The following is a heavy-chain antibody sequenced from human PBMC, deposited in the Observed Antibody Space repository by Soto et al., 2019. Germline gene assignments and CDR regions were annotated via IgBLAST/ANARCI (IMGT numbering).Heavy chain of an antibody. CDR2: INHSGST. CDR3: ARARGYCSGGSCFNDAFDI. J-gene: IGHJ3*02. CDR1: GGSFSGYY. V-gene: IGHV4-34*01. Sequence: QVQLQQWGAGLLKPSETLSLTCAVYGGSFSGYYWSWIRQPPGKGLEWIGEINHSGSTNYNPSLKSRVTRSVDTSKNQFSLKLSSVTAADTAVYYCARARGYCSGGSCFNDAFDIWGQGTMVTVSS. D-gene: IGHD2-15*01.